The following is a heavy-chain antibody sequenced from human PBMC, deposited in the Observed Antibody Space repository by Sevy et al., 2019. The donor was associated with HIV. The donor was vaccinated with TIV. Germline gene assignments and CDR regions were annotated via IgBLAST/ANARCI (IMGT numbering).Heavy chain of an antibody. J-gene: IGHJ2*01. V-gene: IGHV1-8*01. Sequence: ASVKVSCKASGYTFTSYDINWVRQATGQGLEWMGWMNPNSGNTGYAQKFQGRVTMTRNTSISTAYMGLRSLRSEDTAVYYCAGVAVDTAMVTNYWYFDLWGRGTLVTVSS. CDR3: AGVAVDTAMVTNYWYFDL. CDR2: MNPNSGNT. D-gene: IGHD5-18*01. CDR1: GYTFTSYD.